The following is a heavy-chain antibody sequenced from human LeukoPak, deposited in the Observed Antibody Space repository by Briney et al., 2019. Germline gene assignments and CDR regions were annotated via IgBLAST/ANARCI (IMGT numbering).Heavy chain of an antibody. CDR2: IYHSGST. CDR3: ARRRMIVVVNNWFDP. Sequence: SETLSLTCAVSGGSISSSNWWSWVRQPPGKGLEWIGEIYHSGSTNYNPSLKSRVTISVDKSKNQFSLKLCSVTAADTAVYYCARRRMIVVVNNWFDPWGQGTLVTVSS. J-gene: IGHJ5*02. D-gene: IGHD3-22*01. V-gene: IGHV4-4*02. CDR1: GGSISSSNW.